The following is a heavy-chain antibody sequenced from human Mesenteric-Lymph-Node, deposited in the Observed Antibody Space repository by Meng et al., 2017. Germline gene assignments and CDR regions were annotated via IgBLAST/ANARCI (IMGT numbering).Heavy chain of an antibody. D-gene: IGHD3-9*01. Sequence: SETLSLTCTVSGGSISSSSYYWGWIRQPPGKGLEWIGSIYYSGSTYYNPSLKSRVTISVDTSKNQSSLKLSSVTAADTAVYYCARDSPMLGYFLTPYFDYWGQGTLVTVSS. CDR2: IYYSGST. CDR1: GGSISSSSYY. CDR3: ARDSPMLGYFLTPYFDY. V-gene: IGHV4-39*07. J-gene: IGHJ4*02.